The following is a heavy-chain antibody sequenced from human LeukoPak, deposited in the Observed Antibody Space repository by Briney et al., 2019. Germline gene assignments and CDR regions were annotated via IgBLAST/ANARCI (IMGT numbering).Heavy chain of an antibody. CDR2: ISSSSSYI. Sequence: GGSLRLSCAASGFTFSSYAMSWVRQAPGKGLEWVSSISSSSSYIYYADSVKGRFTISRDNAKNSLYLQMNSLRADDTAVYYCASGNVDIVATTDYWGQGTLVTVSS. CDR3: ASGNVDIVATTDY. V-gene: IGHV3-21*01. CDR1: GFTFSSYA. J-gene: IGHJ4*02. D-gene: IGHD5-12*01.